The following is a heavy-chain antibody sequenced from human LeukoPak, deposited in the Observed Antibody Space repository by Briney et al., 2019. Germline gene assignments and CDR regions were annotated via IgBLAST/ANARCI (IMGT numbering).Heavy chain of an antibody. J-gene: IGHJ4*02. CDR1: GYTFIGYY. Sequence: ASLKVSCKASGYTFIGYYMHWVLQAPGQGLEWMGWINPNSGGTNYAQKFQGRVTMTRDTSISTAYMELSRLRSDDTAVYYCARGGPYYDILTGYSYFDYWGQGTLVTVSS. CDR2: INPNSGGT. D-gene: IGHD3-9*01. V-gene: IGHV1-2*02. CDR3: ARGGPYYDILTGYSYFDY.